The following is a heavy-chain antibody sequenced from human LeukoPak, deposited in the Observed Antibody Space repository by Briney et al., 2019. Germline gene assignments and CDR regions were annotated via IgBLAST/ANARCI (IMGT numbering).Heavy chain of an antibody. CDR2: IYYSGST. Sequence: MSSETLSLTCTVSGDSISSSSYYWGWIRQPPGKGLEWIGSIYYSGSTYYNPSLKSRVTISVDTSKNQFSLKLSSVTAADTAVYYCARQPPGSRDYVWGSYPRNWFDPWGQGTLVTVSS. D-gene: IGHD3-16*02. J-gene: IGHJ5*02. V-gene: IGHV4-39*01. CDR3: ARQPPGSRDYVWGSYPRNWFDP. CDR1: GDSISSSSYY.